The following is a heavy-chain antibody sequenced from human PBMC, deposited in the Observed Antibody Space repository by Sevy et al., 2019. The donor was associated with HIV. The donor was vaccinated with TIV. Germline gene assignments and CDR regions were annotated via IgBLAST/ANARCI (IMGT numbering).Heavy chain of an antibody. Sequence: SQTLSLTCDISGDSVSNKGVAWNWIRQSPSRGLERLGRTYYRSKWYNNYAVSVQGRININGDTSKNQFSLQLNSVTPEDTAVYYCARSSNVCDGTNNFWFDPWGHGTLVTVSS. CDR1: GDSVSNKGVA. CDR3: ARSSNVCDGTNNFWFDP. CDR2: TYYRSKWYN. J-gene: IGHJ5*02. V-gene: IGHV6-1*01. D-gene: IGHD6-19*01.